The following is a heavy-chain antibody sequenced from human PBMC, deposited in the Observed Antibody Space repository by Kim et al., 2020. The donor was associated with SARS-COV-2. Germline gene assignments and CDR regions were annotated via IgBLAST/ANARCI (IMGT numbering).Heavy chain of an antibody. Sequence: GYAAPVKGRFNISRDNAKNSLYLQMNSRRAEDTALYYCAKEGSSSWYYFDYWGQGTLVTVSS. CDR3: AKEGSSSWYYFDY. D-gene: IGHD6-13*01. V-gene: IGHV3-9*01. J-gene: IGHJ4*02.